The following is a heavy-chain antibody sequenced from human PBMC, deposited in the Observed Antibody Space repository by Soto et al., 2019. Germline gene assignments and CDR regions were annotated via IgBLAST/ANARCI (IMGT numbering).Heavy chain of an antibody. Sequence: EVQLVESGGGLVQPGGSLRLSCEASGFTFSDHYMDWVRQAPGKGLEWVGRIRRQVNRYTTEYAPTAKGRFTISRDDSKNSLYLQMTSLKTDGTAVYYCTRDLGPGTPGGLDVWGQGTAVAVSS. CDR2: IRRQVNRYTT. J-gene: IGHJ6*02. CDR1: GFTFSDHY. V-gene: IGHV3-72*01. CDR3: TRDLGPGTPGGLDV. D-gene: IGHD6-13*01.